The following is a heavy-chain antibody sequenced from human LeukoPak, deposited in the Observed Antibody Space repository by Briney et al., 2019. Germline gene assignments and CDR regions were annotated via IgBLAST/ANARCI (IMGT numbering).Heavy chain of an antibody. CDR1: GCSLSSSSYY. CDR3: AREVKVVVAATFDY. Sequence: SGTLSLTCTVSGCSLSSSSYYWGWIRQPRGKGLEWIVSIYYSGSTYYNPSLKSRVTISVDTSNNQFSLKLSSVTAADTAVYYCAREVKVVVAATFDYWGQGTLVTVSS. V-gene: IGHV4-39*07. D-gene: IGHD2-15*01. CDR2: IYYSGST. J-gene: IGHJ4*02.